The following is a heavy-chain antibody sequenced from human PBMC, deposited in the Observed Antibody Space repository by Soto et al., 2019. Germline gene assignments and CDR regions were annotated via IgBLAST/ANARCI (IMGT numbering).Heavy chain of an antibody. CDR1: GYTFTGYY. Sequence: GASVKVSCKAPGYTFTGYYMHWVRQAPGQGLEWMGWINPNSGGTNYAQKFQGRVTMTRDTSISTAYMELSRLRSDDTAVYYCARDQGTGSTSPTGYGMDVWGQGTTVTVSS. CDR2: INPNSGGT. J-gene: IGHJ6*02. D-gene: IGHD2-2*01. CDR3: ARDQGTGSTSPTGYGMDV. V-gene: IGHV1-2*02.